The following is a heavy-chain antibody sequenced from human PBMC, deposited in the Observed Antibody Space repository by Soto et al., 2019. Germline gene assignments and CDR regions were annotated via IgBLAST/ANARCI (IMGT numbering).Heavy chain of an antibody. D-gene: IGHD2-2*01. CDR3: AKLIQPDFIVVVPAADDAFDI. V-gene: IGHV3-30*18. Sequence: GGSLRLSCAASGFTFSSYGMHWVRQAPGKGLEWVAVISYDGSNKYYADSVKGRFTISRDNSKNTLYLQMNSLRAEDTAVYYCAKLIQPDFIVVVPAADDAFDIWGQGTMVTVSS. CDR1: GFTFSSYG. J-gene: IGHJ3*02. CDR2: ISYDGSNK.